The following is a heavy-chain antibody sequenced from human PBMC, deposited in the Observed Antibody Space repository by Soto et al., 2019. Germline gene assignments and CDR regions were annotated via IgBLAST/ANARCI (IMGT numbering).Heavy chain of an antibody. CDR3: ATIAAAATY. D-gene: IGHD6-13*01. CDR2: VRNGVYN. V-gene: IGHV4-59*11. J-gene: IGHJ4*02. Sequence: QVQLQESGPGLVNPSETLSLTCTVSGGSISGHFWSWIRQPPGKGLEWIGCVRNGVYNNYNPSLKNRVTISEDTSRNQFSLKLNSVTAADTAVYYCATIAAAATYWGQGSLVTVSS. CDR1: GGSISGHF.